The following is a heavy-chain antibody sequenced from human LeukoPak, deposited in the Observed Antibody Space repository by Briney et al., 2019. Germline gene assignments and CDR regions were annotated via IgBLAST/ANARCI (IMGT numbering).Heavy chain of an antibody. Sequence: PGGSLRLSCAASGFTFSSYAMSWVRQAPGKGLEWVSAISGSGGSTYYADSVKGRFTISRDNSKNTLYLQMNSLRAEDTAVYYCARDGSGEWWGNYYYYYGMDVWGQGTTVTVSS. J-gene: IGHJ6*02. V-gene: IGHV3-23*01. CDR2: ISGSGGST. D-gene: IGHD2-15*01. CDR3: ARDGSGEWWGNYYYYYGMDV. CDR1: GFTFSSYA.